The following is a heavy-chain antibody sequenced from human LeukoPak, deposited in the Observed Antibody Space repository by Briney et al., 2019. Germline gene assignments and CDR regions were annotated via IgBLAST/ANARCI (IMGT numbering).Heavy chain of an antibody. CDR3: ARDQGVGVTTQFDY. D-gene: IGHD1-26*01. Sequence: VASVKVSCKASGYTFTNYGISWVRQAPGQGLEWMGWISAYNGNTNYAQKLQGRVTMTTDTSTSTAYMELRSLRSDDTAVYYCARDQGVGVTTQFDYWGQGTLVTVSS. CDR1: GYTFTNYG. J-gene: IGHJ4*02. V-gene: IGHV1-18*01. CDR2: ISAYNGNT.